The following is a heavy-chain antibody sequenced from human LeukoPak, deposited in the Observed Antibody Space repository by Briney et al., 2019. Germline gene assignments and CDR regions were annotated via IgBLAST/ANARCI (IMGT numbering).Heavy chain of an antibody. V-gene: IGHV3-66*01. J-gene: IGHJ3*02. Sequence: GGSLRLSCAASGFTVSGNYMTWVRQAPGKGLEWVSVIYSGGSTYYPDSVKGRFTISRDNSKNTLYLQMNSLRAEDTAVYYCARVPFPPPYCSGGCCHRADAFNIWGQGTMVTVSS. D-gene: IGHD2-15*01. CDR3: ARVPFPPPYCSGGCCHRADAFNI. CDR1: GFTVSGNY. CDR2: IYSGGST.